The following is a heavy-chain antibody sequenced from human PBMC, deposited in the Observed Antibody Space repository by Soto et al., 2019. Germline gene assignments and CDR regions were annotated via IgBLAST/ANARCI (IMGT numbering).Heavy chain of an antibody. J-gene: IGHJ5*02. CDR1: GYTFTTYY. D-gene: IGHD4-17*01. V-gene: IGHV1-46*01. CDR2: INPSGGST. CDR3: ARVGVPTTATTSNWFDP. Sequence: QVPLVQSGADVKEPGASVKVSCKASGYTFTTYYLHWVRQAPGQGLEWMGIINPSGGSTNYAQRFQGRVTMTSDTATSTVYMELSILRADDTAVYYCARVGVPTTATTSNWFDPWGQGTLVTVSS.